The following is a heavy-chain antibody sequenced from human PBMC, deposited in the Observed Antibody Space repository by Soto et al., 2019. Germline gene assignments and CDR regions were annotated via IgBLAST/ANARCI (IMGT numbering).Heavy chain of an antibody. J-gene: IGHJ6*02. CDR3: ARGSTHYDILTGYPLGYYYGMDV. V-gene: IGHV4-59*01. CDR2: IYYSGST. Sequence: SETLSLTCTVSGGSISSYYWSWIRQPPGKGLEWIGYIYYSGSTNYNPSLKSRVTISVDTSKNRFSLKLSSVTAADTAVYYCARGSTHYDILTGYPLGYYYGMDVWGQGTTVTVSS. CDR1: GGSISSYY. D-gene: IGHD3-9*01.